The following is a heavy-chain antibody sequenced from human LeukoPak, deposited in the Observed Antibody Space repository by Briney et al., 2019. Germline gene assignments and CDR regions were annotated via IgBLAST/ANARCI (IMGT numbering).Heavy chain of an antibody. CDR3: ASQGYCSGGSCYYSEKYYLDY. V-gene: IGHV4-30-4*01. CDR1: GGSISSGDYY. J-gene: IGHJ4*02. CDR2: IYYSGST. Sequence: SETLSLTCTVSGGSISSGDYYWSWIRQPPGKGLEWIGYIYYSGSTYYNPSLESRVTISVDTSKNQFSLKLSSVTAADTAVYYCASQGYCSGGSCYYSEKYYLDYWGQGTLVTVSS. D-gene: IGHD2-15*01.